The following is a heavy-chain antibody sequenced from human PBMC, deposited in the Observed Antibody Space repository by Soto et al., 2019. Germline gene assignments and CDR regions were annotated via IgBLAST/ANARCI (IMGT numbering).Heavy chain of an antibody. J-gene: IGHJ4*02. CDR1: GYTFTNYD. V-gene: IGHV1-8*02. CDR3: ARNLYNTGSFDH. D-gene: IGHD3-10*01. CDR2: MTPISGDT. Sequence: QVQLLQSGAEVKKPGASVKVSCKASGYTFTNYDINWVRQATGQGLEWVGWMTPISGDTGYAQNFQGRVTMTRDTPRSTAYLELSSLTSEDTAVYYCARNLYNTGSFDHWGQGTLVTVSS.